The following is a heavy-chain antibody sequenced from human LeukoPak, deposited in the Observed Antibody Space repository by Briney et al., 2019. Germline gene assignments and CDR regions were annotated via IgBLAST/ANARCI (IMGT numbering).Heavy chain of an antibody. Sequence: SETLSLTCAVYGVSFTNYYCSWIRQSPGKGLEWIGEINPSGSTNYNPSLKSRVTMSVDTSKNQFSLKLSSVTAADTAVYFCARGRGLWGRGTLVTVFS. V-gene: IGHV4-34*01. CDR1: GVSFTNYY. CDR3: ARGRGL. J-gene: IGHJ2*01. CDR2: INPSGST.